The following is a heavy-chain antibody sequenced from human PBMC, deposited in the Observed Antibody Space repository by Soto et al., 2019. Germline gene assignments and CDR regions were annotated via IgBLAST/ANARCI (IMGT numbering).Heavy chain of an antibody. CDR3: ARAPYYYDGSGYSL. V-gene: IGHV4-4*02. CDR2: IYHSGST. Sequence: QVQLQESGPGLVKPSGTLSLTCAVSGGSISSSNWWSWVRQPPGKGLEWIGEIYHSGSTNYNPSLKSRVTISVAKSKTQFSLKLSSVTAADTAGYYCARAPYYYDGSGYSLWGQGTLVTVSS. D-gene: IGHD3-22*01. J-gene: IGHJ4*02. CDR1: GGSISSSNW.